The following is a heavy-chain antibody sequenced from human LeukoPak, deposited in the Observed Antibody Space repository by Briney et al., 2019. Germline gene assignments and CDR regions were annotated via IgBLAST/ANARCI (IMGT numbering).Heavy chain of an antibody. CDR3: ARVGVYYDFWSGYWNYYYYMDV. CDR2: INHSGST. V-gene: IGHV4-34*01. D-gene: IGHD3-3*01. CDR1: GGSFSGYY. Sequence: SETLSLTCAVYGGSFSGYYWSWIRQPPGKGLEWIGEINHSGSTNYNLSLKSRVTISVDTSKNQFSLKLSSVTAADTAVYYCARVGVYYDFWSGYWNYYYYMDVWGKGTTVTVSS. J-gene: IGHJ6*03.